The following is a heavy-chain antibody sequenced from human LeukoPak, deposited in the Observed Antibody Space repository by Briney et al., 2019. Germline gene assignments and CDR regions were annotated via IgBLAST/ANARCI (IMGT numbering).Heavy chain of an antibody. D-gene: IGHD6-13*01. CDR2: IKQDRSEK. CDR1: GFTFSSYW. J-gene: IGHJ4*02. CDR3: ARVSIAAAGTFCYFAY. V-gene: IGHV3-7*04. Sequence: PGGSLRLSCASSGFTFSSYWMIWVRQAPGKGLEWVANIKQDRSEKYSVASVKGRFTMSRDNAKNSLYLQMNSLRAEDTAAYYCARVSIAAAGTFCYFAYWGQGTLVTVSS.